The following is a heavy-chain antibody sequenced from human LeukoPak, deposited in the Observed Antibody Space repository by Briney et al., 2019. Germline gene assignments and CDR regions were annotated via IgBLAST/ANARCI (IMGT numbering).Heavy chain of an antibody. J-gene: IGHJ6*02. CDR3: ARRDGMDV. Sequence: SETLSLTCTVSGGSISNYYWSWIRQPPGKELEWIGYVYYSGSTYYNPSLKSRVTISVDTSKNQFSLKLSSVTAADTAVYYCARRDGMDVWGQGTTVTVSS. CDR1: GGSISNYY. CDR2: VYYSGST. V-gene: IGHV4-59*08.